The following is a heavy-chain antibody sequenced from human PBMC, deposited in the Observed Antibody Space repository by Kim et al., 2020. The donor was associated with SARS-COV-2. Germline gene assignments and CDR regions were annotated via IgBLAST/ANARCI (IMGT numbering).Heavy chain of an antibody. D-gene: IGHD6-13*01. J-gene: IGHJ4*02. V-gene: IGHV4-61*01. CDR1: GGSVSSGSYY. Sequence: SETLSLTCTVSGGSVSSGSYYWSWIRQPPGKGLEWIGYIYYSGSTNYNPSLKSRVTISVDTSKNQFSLKLSSVTAADTAVYYCARYIAAQYYFDYWGQGTLVTVSS. CDR2: IYYSGST. CDR3: ARYIAAQYYFDY.